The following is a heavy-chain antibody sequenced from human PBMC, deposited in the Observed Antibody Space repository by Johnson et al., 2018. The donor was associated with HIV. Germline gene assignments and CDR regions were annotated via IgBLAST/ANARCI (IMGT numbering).Heavy chain of an antibody. CDR2: ISWNSDTI. J-gene: IGHJ3*02. CDR3: VKDIGYGGPSDGAFDI. CDR1: GFTFSDYY. Sequence: QVQLVESGGGLIKPGGTLRLSCAASGFTFSDYYMNWIRQAPGKGLEWVSYISWNSDTIAYVDSVKGRFTISRDSAKKSLYLQMNSLRPEDTAVYYCVKDIGYGGPSDGAFDIWGQGTMVTVSS. D-gene: IGHD4-23*01. V-gene: IGHV3-11*01.